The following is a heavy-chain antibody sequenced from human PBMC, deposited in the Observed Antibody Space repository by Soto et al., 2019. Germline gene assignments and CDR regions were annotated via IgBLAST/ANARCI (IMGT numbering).Heavy chain of an antibody. Sequence: GGSLRLSCAASGFMFSAYTMNWVRQAPGKGLEWLLSISDDSSYIDYADSLRGRFTVSRDNARNSLYLQIDSLGVEDTAVYYCATPYYFNHWGPGTLVTVSS. CDR1: GFMFSAYT. D-gene: IGHD3-16*01. CDR3: ATPYYFNH. V-gene: IGHV3-21*06. J-gene: IGHJ1*01. CDR2: ISDDSSYI.